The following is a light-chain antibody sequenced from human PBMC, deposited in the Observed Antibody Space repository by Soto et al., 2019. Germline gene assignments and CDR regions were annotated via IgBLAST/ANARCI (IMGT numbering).Light chain of an antibody. Sequence: QSALTQPASVSGSPGQSITISCTGTSSDVGGYNYVSWYQQHPGKAPKLMIYDVSNRPSGVSNRFSGSKSGNTASLTISGLQAADEADYDCSSYTSSSTLLDVFGSGTKLTVL. V-gene: IGLV2-14*01. CDR2: DVS. J-gene: IGLJ1*01. CDR1: SSDVGGYNY. CDR3: SSYTSSSTLLDV.